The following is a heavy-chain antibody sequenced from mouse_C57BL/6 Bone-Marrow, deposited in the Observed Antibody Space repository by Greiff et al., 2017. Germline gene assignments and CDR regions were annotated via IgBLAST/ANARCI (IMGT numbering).Heavy chain of an antibody. CDR3: ARKTAQAYFDY. CDR1: GYTFTNYW. J-gene: IGHJ2*01. CDR2: IYPGGGYT. D-gene: IGHD3-2*02. Sequence: QVQLKESGAELVRPGTSVKMSCKASGYTFTNYWIGWAKQRPGHGLEWIGDIYPGGGYTNYNEKFKGKATLTADKSSSTAYMQFSSLTSEDSAIYYCARKTAQAYFDYWGQGTTLTVSS. V-gene: IGHV1-63*01.